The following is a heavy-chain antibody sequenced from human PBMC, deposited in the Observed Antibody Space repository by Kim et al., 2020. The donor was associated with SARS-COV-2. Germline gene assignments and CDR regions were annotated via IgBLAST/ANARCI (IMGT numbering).Heavy chain of an antibody. D-gene: IGHD2-2*01. J-gene: IGHJ6*02. Sequence: SVKVSCKASGGTFSSYAISWVRQAPGQGLEWMGGIIPIFGTANYAQKFQGRVTITADASTSTAYMELSSLRSEDTAVYYCVGVDCCSTSCFLGMDVWGQGTTVTVSS. CDR1: GGTFSSYA. CDR2: IIPIFGTA. CDR3: VGVDCCSTSCFLGMDV. V-gene: IGHV1-69*13.